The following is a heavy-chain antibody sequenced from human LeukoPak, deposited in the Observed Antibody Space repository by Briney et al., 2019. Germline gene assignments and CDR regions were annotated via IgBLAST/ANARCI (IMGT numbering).Heavy chain of an antibody. CDR2: IIGSGGSS. J-gene: IGHJ4*02. Sequence: WGSLRLSCAASGFTFSNNAMSWVRQAPGKGLEWVSDIIGSGGSSYYTDSVRGRFTISRDNSKNTLYLQMNTLRAEDTAVYYCANFYGGKLKSYFDYWGQGTLVTVSS. D-gene: IGHD4-23*01. CDR3: ANFYGGKLKSYFDY. V-gene: IGHV3-23*01. CDR1: GFTFSNNA.